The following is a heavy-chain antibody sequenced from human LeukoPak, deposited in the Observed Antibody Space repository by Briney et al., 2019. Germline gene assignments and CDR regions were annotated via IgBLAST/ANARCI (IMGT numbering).Heavy chain of an antibody. CDR2: IIPIFGTA. CDR3: ARANRFGVVSYYYYYYMDV. J-gene: IGHJ6*03. Sequence: SVKVSCKASGGTFSSYAISWVRQAPGQGLEWMGGIIPIFGTANYAQKFQGRVTITADESTSTAYMELSSLRSEDTAVYYCARANRFGVVSYYYYYYMDVWGKGTTVTVSS. V-gene: IGHV1-69*13. D-gene: IGHD3-3*01. CDR1: GGTFSSYA.